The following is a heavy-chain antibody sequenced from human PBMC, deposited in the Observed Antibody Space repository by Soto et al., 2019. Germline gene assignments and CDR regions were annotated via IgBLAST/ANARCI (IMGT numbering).Heavy chain of an antibody. V-gene: IGHV2-5*01. CDR2: IYWHDDK. Sequence: SGPTLVNPTQTLTLTCTFSGFSLSTTGVGVSWIRQPPGKALEGLALIYWHDDKRYSPSLKSRLTITKDTSKNQVVLTMTNMDPADTATYYCAHRGGAAVGLYYFDYWGQGALVTVSS. CDR1: GFSLSTTGVG. D-gene: IGHD6-13*01. CDR3: AHRGGAAVGLYYFDY. J-gene: IGHJ4*02.